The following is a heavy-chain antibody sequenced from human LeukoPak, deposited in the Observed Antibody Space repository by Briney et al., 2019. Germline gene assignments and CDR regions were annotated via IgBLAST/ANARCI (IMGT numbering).Heavy chain of an antibody. CDR1: GGSISSYY. CDR2: IYYSGST. D-gene: IGHD2-15*01. CDR3: ARDKVVVVVAATWYYGMDV. Sequence: PSETLSLTCTVSGGSISSYYWSWLRQPPGKGLEWIGYIYYSGSTNYNPSLKSRVTISVDTSKNQFSLKLSSVTAADTAVYYCARDKVVVVVAATWYYGMDVWGQGTTVTVSS. V-gene: IGHV4-59*01. J-gene: IGHJ6*02.